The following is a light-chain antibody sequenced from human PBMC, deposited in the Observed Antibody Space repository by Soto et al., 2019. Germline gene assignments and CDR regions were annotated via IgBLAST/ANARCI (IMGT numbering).Light chain of an antibody. CDR2: SAS. J-gene: IGKJ5*01. CDR3: QQSFSTPT. V-gene: IGKV1-39*01. Sequence: DIQMTQSPSSRSKSVGDGVTITCRASQRINIYLNWYRQKPGKAPELLIYSASNLQSGVPSRFSGSGSGTDFTLTISSLQPEDFATYYCQQSFSTPTFGQGTRLEIK. CDR1: QRINIY.